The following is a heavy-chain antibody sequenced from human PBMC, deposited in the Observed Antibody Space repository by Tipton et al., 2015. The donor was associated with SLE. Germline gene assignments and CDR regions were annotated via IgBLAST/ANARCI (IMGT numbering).Heavy chain of an antibody. CDR3: AKDRGAIKYYGMDV. Sequence: RSLRLSCAASGFRFDAYAMHWVRQAPGKGLEWVSGISWNSDTIAYADSVKGRITISRDNAKNSLYLQMDSLRAEDTALYYCAKDRGAIKYYGMDVWGQGTTVTVSS. CDR2: ISWNSDTI. CDR1: GFRFDAYA. J-gene: IGHJ6*02. V-gene: IGHV3-9*01.